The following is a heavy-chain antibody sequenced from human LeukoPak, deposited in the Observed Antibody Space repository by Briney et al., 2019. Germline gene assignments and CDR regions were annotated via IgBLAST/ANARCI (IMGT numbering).Heavy chain of an antibody. CDR3: ARRAGTGTPVYFDY. Sequence: SETLSHTCTVSGGSVSNNHWSWIRQSTEKRLEWIGYAYDSGISNYNPSLESRVTLSVDTSKNQFSLRLTSVTAADTAVYFCARRAGTGTPVYFDYWGQGVLVTVSS. CDR2: AYDSGIS. V-gene: IGHV4-59*02. D-gene: IGHD6-19*01. CDR1: GGSVSNNH. J-gene: IGHJ4*02.